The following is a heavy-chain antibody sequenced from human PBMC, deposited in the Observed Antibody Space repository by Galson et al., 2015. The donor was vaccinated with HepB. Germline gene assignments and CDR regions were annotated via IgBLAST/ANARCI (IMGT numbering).Heavy chain of an antibody. V-gene: IGHV1-3*01. D-gene: IGHD2-2*01. Sequence: SVKVSCKASGYTFTRYAMHWVRQAPGQRLEWMGWINAGNGNTKYSQKFQGRVTITRDTSASTAYMELSSLRSEDTAVYYCARGGIVVVSAAIENNWFAPWGQGTLVTVSS. CDR3: ARGGIVVVSAAIENNWFAP. CDR2: INAGNGNT. CDR1: GYTFTRYA. J-gene: IGHJ5*02.